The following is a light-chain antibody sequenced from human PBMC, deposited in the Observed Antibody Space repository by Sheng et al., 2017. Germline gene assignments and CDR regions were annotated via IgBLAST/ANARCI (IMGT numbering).Light chain of an antibody. CDR3: QAWAINTVV. CDR2: QDN. J-gene: IGLJ3*02. V-gene: IGLV3-1*01. CDR1: NLGDKY. Sequence: SYDLTQPPSVSVSPGQTASIPCSGDNLGDKYTSWYQQKPGQSPVLLIFQDNKRPSGIPERFSGSSSGNTATLTISGTQPLDEADYYCQAWAINTVVFGGGTKLTVL.